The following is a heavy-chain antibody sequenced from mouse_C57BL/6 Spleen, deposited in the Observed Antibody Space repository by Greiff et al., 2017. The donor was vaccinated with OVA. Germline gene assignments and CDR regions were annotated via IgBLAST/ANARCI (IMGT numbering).Heavy chain of an antibody. CDR1: GFTFSSYT. CDR3: ARQKDYAMDY. V-gene: IGHV5-9*01. Sequence: DVMLVEYGGGLVKPGGSLKLSCAASGFTFSSYTMSWVRQTPEKRLEWVATISGGGGNTYYPDSVKGRFTISRDNAKKTLYLQMSSLRSEDTALYYCARQKDYAMDYWGQGTSVTVSS. CDR2: ISGGGGNT. J-gene: IGHJ4*01.